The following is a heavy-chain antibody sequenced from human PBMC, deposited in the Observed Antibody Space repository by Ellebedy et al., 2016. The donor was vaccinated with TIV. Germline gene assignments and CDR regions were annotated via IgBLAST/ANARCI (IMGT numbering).Heavy chain of an antibody. CDR1: GFTFSNYN. D-gene: IGHD5-18*01. CDR2: IRSTGSDK. Sequence: PGGSLRLSCVASGFTFSNYNMNWVRQSPGKGLEWVSSIRSTGSDKYYAESVKGRFTISRDNAQDTLFLQMNSLRAGDTAVYYCAREGDTAMVHGLDVWGQGTAVTVSS. CDR3: AREGDTAMVHGLDV. V-gene: IGHV3-21*04. J-gene: IGHJ6*02.